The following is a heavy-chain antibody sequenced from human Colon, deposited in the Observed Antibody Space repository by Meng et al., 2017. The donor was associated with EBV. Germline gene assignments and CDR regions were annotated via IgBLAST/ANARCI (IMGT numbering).Heavy chain of an antibody. CDR2: INPINAHP. Sequence: SGLGLKKPGASLKVSCKAFGYSSRSYAVNWRRQAPGRGLEWMGWINPINAHPTYAQDFTGRFVFSLDISVNTAYLQINSLKAEDTAIYYCVRDVPDGDISLFDSWGQGTLVTVSS. CDR1: GYSSRSYA. D-gene: IGHD2-21*02. J-gene: IGHJ4*02. CDR3: VRDVPDGDISLFDS. V-gene: IGHV7-4-1*02.